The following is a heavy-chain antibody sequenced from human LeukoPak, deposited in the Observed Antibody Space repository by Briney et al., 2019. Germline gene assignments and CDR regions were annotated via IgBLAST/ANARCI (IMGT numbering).Heavy chain of an antibody. CDR3: ARDRTTVTTGYYGMDV. D-gene: IGHD4-17*01. CDR2: IDPNSGGT. CDR1: GYTFTGYY. Sequence: GASVKVSCKASGYTFTGYYMHWVRQAPGQELEWMGWIDPNSGGTNYAQKFQGRVTLTRDTSIITAYMELTRLRSDDTAVYYCARDRTTVTTGYYGMDVWGQGTTVTVSS. J-gene: IGHJ6*02. V-gene: IGHV1-2*02.